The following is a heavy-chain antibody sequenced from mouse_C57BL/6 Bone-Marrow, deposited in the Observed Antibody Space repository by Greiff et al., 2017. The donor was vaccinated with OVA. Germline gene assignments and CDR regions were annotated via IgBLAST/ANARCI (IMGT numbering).Heavy chain of an antibody. V-gene: IGHV1-69*01. CDR3: AREAVVATPYAMDY. CDR1: GYTFTSYW. CDR2: IDPSASYT. J-gene: IGHJ4*01. D-gene: IGHD1-1*01. Sequence: VQLQQPGAELVMPGASVKLSCKASGYTFTSYWMHWVKQRPGQGLEWIGEIDPSASYTNYNQKFKGKSTLTVDKSSSTAYMQLSSLTSEDSAVYYCAREAVVATPYAMDYWGQGTSVTVSS.